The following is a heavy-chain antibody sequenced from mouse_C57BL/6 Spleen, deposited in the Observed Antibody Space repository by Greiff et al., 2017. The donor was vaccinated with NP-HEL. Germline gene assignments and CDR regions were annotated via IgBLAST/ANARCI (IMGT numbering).Heavy chain of an antibody. Sequence: DVHLVESGGDLVKPGGSLKLSCAASGFTFSSYGMSWVRQTPDKRLEWVATISSGGSYTYYPDSVKGRFTISRDNAKNTLYLQMSSLKSEDTAMYYCAIDSSGYFDYWGQGTTLTVSS. J-gene: IGHJ2*01. CDR3: AIDSSGYFDY. CDR1: GFTFSSYG. D-gene: IGHD3-2*02. CDR2: ISSGGSYT. V-gene: IGHV5-6*01.